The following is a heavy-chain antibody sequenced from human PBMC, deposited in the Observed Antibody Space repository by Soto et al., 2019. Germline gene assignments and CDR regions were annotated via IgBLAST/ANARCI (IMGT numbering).Heavy chain of an antibody. V-gene: IGHV3-21*01. Sequence: GGSLRLSCAASGFTFSAYSFNWVRQAPGKGLEWVASISSRSSYIYYADSVRGRFLISRDNTKNSVYLQMNSLRAEDTAVYYCVRDGGDLRYSEWLAHLFDHWGQGALVTAPQ. CDR2: ISSRSSYI. CDR1: GFTFSAYS. D-gene: IGHD3-9*01. J-gene: IGHJ4*02. CDR3: VRDGGDLRYSEWLAHLFDH.